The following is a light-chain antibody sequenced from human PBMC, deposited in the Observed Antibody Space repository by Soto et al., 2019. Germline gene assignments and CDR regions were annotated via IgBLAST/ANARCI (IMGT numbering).Light chain of an antibody. CDR1: QSVSSTF. Sequence: EIVLTQSPGTLSLSPGERATLSCRASQSVSSTFLAWYQQKPGQAPRLLIYGASTRAAGIPDRFSGSESGTDFTLTINRLEPEDFAVYYCQQYGSSKYTLGQGTKVEIK. CDR3: QQYGSSKYT. CDR2: GAS. V-gene: IGKV3-20*01. J-gene: IGKJ2*01.